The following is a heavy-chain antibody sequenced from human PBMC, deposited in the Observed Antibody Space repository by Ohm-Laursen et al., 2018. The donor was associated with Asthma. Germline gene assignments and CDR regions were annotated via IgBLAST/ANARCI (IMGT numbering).Heavy chain of an antibody. CDR3: ARAAERWLQYPDYYYGMDV. J-gene: IGHJ6*02. CDR1: GFTFSSYA. D-gene: IGHD5-24*01. V-gene: IGHV3-23*01. CDR2: ISGGGDNT. Sequence: GSLRLSCAAFGFTFSSYAMSWVRQAPGKGLEWVSAISGGGDNTNYADSVKGRFTISRDNVKNSLYLQMNSLRAEDTAVYYCARAAERWLQYPDYYYGMDVWGQGTTVTVSS.